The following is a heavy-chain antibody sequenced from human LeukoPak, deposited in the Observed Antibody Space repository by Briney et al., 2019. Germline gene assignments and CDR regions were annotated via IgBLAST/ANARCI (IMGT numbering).Heavy chain of an antibody. CDR1: GGTFSSYA. D-gene: IGHD3-10*01. J-gene: IGHJ6*03. CDR3: ARDRWAITMVRGVYYMDV. CDR2: IIPIFGTA. Sequence: ASVKVSCKASGGTFSSYAISWVRQAPGQGLEWMGRIIPIFGTAHYAQKFQGRVTITTDESTSTAYMELSSLRSEDTAVYYCARDRWAITMVRGVYYMDVWGKGTTVTVSS. V-gene: IGHV1-69*05.